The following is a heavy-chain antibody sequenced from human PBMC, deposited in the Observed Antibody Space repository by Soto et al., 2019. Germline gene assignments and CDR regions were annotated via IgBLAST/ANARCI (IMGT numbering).Heavy chain of an antibody. D-gene: IGHD5-12*01. Sequence: QVQLQESGPGLVKASQTLSLTCTLSGASVSSAEHYWSWIRQPPGKGLEWIGYSYYSGGSYYNASLQSRVTISVDMSQNQFSLRLTSVTAADTAVYYCARLSGYDPAGAADKWGPGILVSVSS. J-gene: IGHJ4*02. CDR1: GASVSSAEHY. V-gene: IGHV4-30-4*01. CDR2: SYYSGGS. CDR3: ARLSGYDPAGAADK.